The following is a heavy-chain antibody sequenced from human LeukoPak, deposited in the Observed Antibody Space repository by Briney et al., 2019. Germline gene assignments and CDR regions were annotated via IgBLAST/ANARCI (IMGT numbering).Heavy chain of an antibody. V-gene: IGHV1-2*02. D-gene: IGHD3-3*01. CDR1: GYTFTAYY. CDR3: ARTTIFGVRPNYYSYYYMDV. J-gene: IGHJ6*03. Sequence: ASVKVSCKASGYTFTAYYMHWVRQAPGQGLEWMGWINPNSGGTNYAQKFQGRVTMTRDTSISTAYMELSRLTSDDTAVYYCARTTIFGVRPNYYSYYYMDVWGKGTTVTVSS. CDR2: INPNSGGT.